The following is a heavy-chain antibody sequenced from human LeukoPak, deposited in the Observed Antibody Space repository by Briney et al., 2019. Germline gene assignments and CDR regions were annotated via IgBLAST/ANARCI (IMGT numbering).Heavy chain of an antibody. CDR1: GYTFTSYG. D-gene: IGHD6-13*01. V-gene: IGHV1-18*01. CDR2: ISAYNGNT. CDR3: AASRISSSWYGFFDY. Sequence: ASVKVSCKASGYTFTSYGISWMRQAPGQGLEWMGWISAYNGNTNYAQRLQGRVTMTTDTSTSTAYMELRSLRSDDTAVYYCAASRISSSWYGFFDYWGQGTLVTVSS. J-gene: IGHJ4*02.